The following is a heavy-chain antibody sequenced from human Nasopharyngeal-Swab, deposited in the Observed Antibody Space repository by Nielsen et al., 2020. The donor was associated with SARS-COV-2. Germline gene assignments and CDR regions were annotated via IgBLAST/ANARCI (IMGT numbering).Heavy chain of an antibody. D-gene: IGHD3-10*01. Sequence: GESLKISCTASGFSFNNYGMHWVRQAPGTGLEWLAVISYEGSKKKYAESVEGRFTISRDFSKNTLYLQMNSLRPEDTAMYYCAKANVIFWFGQFKNDGFDIWGQGTMVVVSS. CDR2: ISYEGSKK. CDR1: GFSFNNYG. CDR3: AKANVIFWFGQFKNDGFDI. J-gene: IGHJ3*02. V-gene: IGHV3-30*18.